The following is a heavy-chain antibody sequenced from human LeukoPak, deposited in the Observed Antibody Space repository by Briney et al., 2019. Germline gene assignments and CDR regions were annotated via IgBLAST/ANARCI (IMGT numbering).Heavy chain of an antibody. CDR2: ISYDGSNK. Sequence: PGGSLRLSCAASGFTFSSYAMHWVHQAPGKGLEWVAVISYDGSNKYYADSVKGRFTISRDNSKNTLYLQMNSLRAEDTAVYYCAREGGSGWFFDYWGQGTLVTVSS. CDR3: AREGGSGWFFDY. V-gene: IGHV3-30-3*01. CDR1: GFTFSSYA. J-gene: IGHJ4*02. D-gene: IGHD6-19*01.